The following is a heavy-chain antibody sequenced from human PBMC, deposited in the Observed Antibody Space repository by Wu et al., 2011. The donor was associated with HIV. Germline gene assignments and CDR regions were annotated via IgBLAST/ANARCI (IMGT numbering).Heavy chain of an antibody. Sequence: GYIFTGYYMHWVRQAPGQGLEWMGWXTLTVVAQTNAQKFQGRVTMTRDTSISTAYMEMTRLQSDDTAVYYCARAASAAGGDYWGQGTLVTVSS. D-gene: IGHD2-15*01. V-gene: IGHV1-2*02. CDR2: XTLTVVA. CDR3: ARAASAAGGDY. J-gene: IGHJ4*02. CDR1: GYIFTGYY.